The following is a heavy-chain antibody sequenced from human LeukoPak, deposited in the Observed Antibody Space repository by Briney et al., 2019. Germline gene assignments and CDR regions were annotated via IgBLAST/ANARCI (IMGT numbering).Heavy chain of an antibody. CDR2: ISGSGGST. CDR3: AKEDYYGSGRFYYYYMDV. Sequence: PGGSLRLSCAASGFTFSSYGMSWIRQAPGKGLEGVSAISGSGGSTYYADSEKGRFTISRDNHKNTLYLPMNSLRAEDTAVYYCAKEDYYGSGRFYYYYMDVWGKGTTVTISS. V-gene: IGHV3-23*01. J-gene: IGHJ6*03. CDR1: GFTFSSYG. D-gene: IGHD3-10*01.